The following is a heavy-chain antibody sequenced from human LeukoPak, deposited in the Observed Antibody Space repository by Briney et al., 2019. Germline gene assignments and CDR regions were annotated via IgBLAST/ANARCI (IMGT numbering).Heavy chain of an antibody. CDR2: IRSDGST. J-gene: IGHJ4*02. D-gene: IGHD3-3*01. V-gene: IGHV3-53*01. Sequence: GGSLRLSCTASGFTVSSNYMSWVRQAPGKGLEWVSVIRSDGSTNHADSVKGRFTISRDNAKNSLFLQMNSLGAEDTAVYYCARGGLTITMFGVPIIRNFDYWGQGTLVTVSS. CDR1: GFTVSSNY. CDR3: ARGGLTITMFGVPIIRNFDY.